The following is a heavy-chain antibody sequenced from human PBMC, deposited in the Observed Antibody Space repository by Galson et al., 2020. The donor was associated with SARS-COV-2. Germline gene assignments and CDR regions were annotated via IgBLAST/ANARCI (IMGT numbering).Heavy chain of an antibody. CDR3: ARDNGVRGEFLY. Sequence: SETLSLTCTVSGYSIRSGYYWDWIRQPPGKGLELIGSISGSGNTYYNTSLMSRVTISGDTSKNQFSLQLTSVTAADTAIYYCARDNGVRGEFLYWGQGPLVTGSS. J-gene: IGHJ4*02. CDR1: GYSIRSGYY. V-gene: IGHV4-38-2*02. CDR2: ISGSGNT. D-gene: IGHD3-10*01.